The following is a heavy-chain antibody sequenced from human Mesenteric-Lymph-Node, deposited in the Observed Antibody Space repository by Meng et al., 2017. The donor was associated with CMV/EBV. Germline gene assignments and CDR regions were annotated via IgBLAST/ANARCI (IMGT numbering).Heavy chain of an antibody. V-gene: IGHV4-39*07. CDR1: GGSISSSGYY. Sequence: SETLSLTCTVSGGSISSSGYYCCWIRQPPGKGPEWIGSIYYSGNTYYNPSLKSRVTISADTSKTQFSLRLTSVTAADTAVYYCARWGGYTRPAFDIWGEGTMVTVSS. D-gene: IGHD5-12*01. J-gene: IGHJ3*02. CDR3: ARWGGYTRPAFDI. CDR2: IYYSGNT.